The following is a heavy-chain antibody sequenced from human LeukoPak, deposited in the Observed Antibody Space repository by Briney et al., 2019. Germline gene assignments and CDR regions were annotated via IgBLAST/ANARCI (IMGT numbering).Heavy chain of an antibody. D-gene: IGHD3-16*01. V-gene: IGHV3-23*01. J-gene: IGHJ4*02. CDR1: GFTFAIYA. Sequence: GGSLRLSCAASGFTFAIYAMNWVRQAPGKGLEWVSGISGRDGSTYNADSVKGRFTISRDNSKNTLYLQMNSLRAEDTAVYYCAKDPLGGSDREPDYWGQGTLVTVSS. CDR2: ISGRDGST. CDR3: AKDPLGGSDREPDY.